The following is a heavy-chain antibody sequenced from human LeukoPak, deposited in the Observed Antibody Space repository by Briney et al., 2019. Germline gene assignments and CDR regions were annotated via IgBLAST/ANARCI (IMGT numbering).Heavy chain of an antibody. CDR1: GFTFSYYG. CDR2: ISYDGSNK. Sequence: GGSLRLSCAASGFTFSYYGLHWVRQGPGKGLEWVAVISYDGSNKYYADSVKGRFTISRDNSKNTLYLQMNSLRAEDTAVYYCARAPEQLFPFFDYWGQGTLVTVSS. V-gene: IGHV3-30*03. CDR3: ARAPEQLFPFFDY. D-gene: IGHD6-6*01. J-gene: IGHJ4*02.